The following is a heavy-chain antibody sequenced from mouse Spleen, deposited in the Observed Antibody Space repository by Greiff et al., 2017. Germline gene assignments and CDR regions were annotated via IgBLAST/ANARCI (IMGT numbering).Heavy chain of an antibody. CDR1: GFTFSSFG. CDR3: ARSPFTTATTWFAY. V-gene: IGHV5-17*02. D-gene: IGHD1-2*01. CDR2: ISSGSSTI. Sequence: EVHLVESGGGLVQPGGSRKLSCAASGFTFSSFGMHWVRQAPEKGLEWVAYISSGSSTIYYADTVKGRVTISRDNPKNTRFLQMTSLRSEDTAMYFCARSPFTTATTWFAYWGQGTLVTVSA. J-gene: IGHJ3*01.